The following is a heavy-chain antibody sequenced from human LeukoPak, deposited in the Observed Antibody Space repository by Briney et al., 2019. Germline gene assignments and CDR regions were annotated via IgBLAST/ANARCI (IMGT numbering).Heavy chain of an antibody. D-gene: IGHD3-10*01. CDR3: AKGEPHYYGSGSYYPHYFDY. CDR1: VYTFTSYG. J-gene: IGHJ4*02. V-gene: IGHV1-18*01. Sequence: ASVKVSCEASVYTFTSYGSSWVRQAPGQGLEWMGWISAYSGTKNYAQKLQGRVTMTTDTSTSTAYMELRSLRSDDTAVYYCAKGEPHYYGSGSYYPHYFDYWGQGTLVTVSS. CDR2: ISAYSGTK.